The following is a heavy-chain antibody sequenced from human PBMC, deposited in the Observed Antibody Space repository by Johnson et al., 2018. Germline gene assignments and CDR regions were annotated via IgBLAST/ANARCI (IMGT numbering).Heavy chain of an antibody. D-gene: IGHD5-12*01. V-gene: IGHV3-66*02. J-gene: IGHJ6*03. Sequence: VQLVESGGGLVQPGGSLRLSCAASGFPVSSTYMRWFRQAPGKGLEWVSVVYSGGSTYSADSVKGQFPISRDNSKNTLYLQRNSLRAEDTAVYYCARDIGYGYYYYYMDVWGKGTTVTVSS. CDR3: ARDIGYGYYYYYMDV. CDR1: GFPVSSTY. CDR2: VYSGGST.